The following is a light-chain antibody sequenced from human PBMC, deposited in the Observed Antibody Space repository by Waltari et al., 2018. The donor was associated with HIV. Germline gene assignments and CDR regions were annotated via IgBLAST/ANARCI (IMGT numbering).Light chain of an antibody. CDR1: SSDVGAYHY. CDR2: DVS. V-gene: IGLV2-14*03. CDR3: SSYTSSSTVV. Sequence: QSALTQPASVSGSPGQSITIPCTGTSSDVGAYHYVSWYQLHPGKAPQLMIYDVSNRPSGVSDRFSGSKSANTASLTISGLQAEDEAHYYCSSYTSSSTVVFGGGTKLTVL. J-gene: IGLJ2*01.